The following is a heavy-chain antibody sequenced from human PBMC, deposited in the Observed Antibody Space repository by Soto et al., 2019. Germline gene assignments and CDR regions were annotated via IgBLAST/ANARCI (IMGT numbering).Heavy chain of an antibody. CDR2: IVPIFGTA. Sequence: QVQLVQSGAEVKRPGSSVKVSCKASGGSLRRHGMNWVRQAPGQGLEWMGGIVPIFGTADYAQKFQGRVTITADESTTTASMELRTMRSEATAVYYCAIAPVSNAREGEFAHWGQGTRAIASS. V-gene: IGHV1-69*01. J-gene: IGHJ4*02. CDR1: GGSLRRHG. D-gene: IGHD4-4*01. CDR3: AIAPVSNAREGEFAH.